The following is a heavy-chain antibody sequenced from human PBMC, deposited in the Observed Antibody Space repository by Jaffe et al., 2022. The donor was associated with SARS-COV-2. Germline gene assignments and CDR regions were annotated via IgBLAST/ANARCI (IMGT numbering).Heavy chain of an antibody. D-gene: IGHD1-26*01. J-gene: IGHJ4*02. Sequence: EVQLVESGGGLVQPGRSLRLSCAASGFTFDDYAMHWVRQAPGKGLEWVSGISWNSGRIGYADSVKGRITISRDNAKNSLYLQMDSLRAEDTALYFCAKGRTYYYFDYWGLGTLVTVSS. CDR1: GFTFDDYA. CDR2: ISWNSGRI. CDR3: AKGRTYYYFDY. V-gene: IGHV3-9*01.